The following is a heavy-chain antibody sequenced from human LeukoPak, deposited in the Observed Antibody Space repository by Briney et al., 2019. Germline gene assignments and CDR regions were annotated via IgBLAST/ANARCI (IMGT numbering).Heavy chain of an antibody. D-gene: IGHD3-10*01. CDR3: ARDHMVRGVTTNYYYYGMDV. J-gene: IGHJ6*02. V-gene: IGHV4-34*01. Sequence: PSETLSLTCAVYGVSFSGYYWSWIRQPPGKGLEWIGEINHSGSTNYNPSLKSRVTISVDTSKNQFSLKLSSVTAADTAVYYCARDHMVRGVTTNYYYYGMDVWGQGTTVTVSS. CDR1: GVSFSGYY. CDR2: INHSGST.